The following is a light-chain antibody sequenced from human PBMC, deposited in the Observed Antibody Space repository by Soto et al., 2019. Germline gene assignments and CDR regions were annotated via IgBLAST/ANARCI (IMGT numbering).Light chain of an antibody. CDR3: QQYGSSPLT. J-gene: IGKJ4*01. Sequence: EIVVTQSPGTLSLSPGERSTLSCRARQSVSSSYLAWYQQKPGQAPRLRIYGASSRATGIPDRFSGSGSGTDFTLTISRLEPEDFAVYYGQQYGSSPLTFGGGTKVEIK. V-gene: IGKV3-20*01. CDR1: QSVSSSY. CDR2: GAS.